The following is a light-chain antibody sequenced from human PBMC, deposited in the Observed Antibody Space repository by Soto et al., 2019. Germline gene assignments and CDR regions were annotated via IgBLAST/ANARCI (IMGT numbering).Light chain of an antibody. CDR2: AVS. CDR1: SXDVGLYDY. CDR3: SSYTSDSSYV. V-gene: IGLV2-14*01. Sequence: QSVLTQPASVSGSPGQSITISCTGTSXDVGLYDYVSWYQQHLCKAPQLMIYAVSNRPSGVSNRFSASKSGNTASLFISGLKAEDEDDYYCSSYTSDSSYVFGSGTKVAVL. J-gene: IGLJ1*01.